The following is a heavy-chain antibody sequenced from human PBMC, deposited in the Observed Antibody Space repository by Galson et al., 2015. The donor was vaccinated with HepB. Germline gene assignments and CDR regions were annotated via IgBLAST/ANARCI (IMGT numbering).Heavy chain of an antibody. Sequence: SLRLSCAASGFTFSSYAMHWVRQAPGKGLEYVSAISSNGGSTYYADSVKGRFTISRDNSKNTLYLQMSSLRAEDTAVYYCVHRGYSYGYGVKNYYYGMDVWGQGTTVTVSS. D-gene: IGHD5-18*01. V-gene: IGHV3-64D*06. CDR1: GFTFSSYA. J-gene: IGHJ6*02. CDR3: VHRGYSYGYGVKNYYYGMDV. CDR2: ISSNGGST.